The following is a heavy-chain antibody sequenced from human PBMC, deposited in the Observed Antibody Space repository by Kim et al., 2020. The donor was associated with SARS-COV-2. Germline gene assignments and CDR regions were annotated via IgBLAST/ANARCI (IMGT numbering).Heavy chain of an antibody. CDR1: GFSLSTSGVG. J-gene: IGHJ3*02. CDR2: IYWDDDK. Sequence: SGPTLVNPTQTLTLTCTFSGFSLSTSGVGVGWIRQPPGKALEWLALIYWDDDKRYSPSLKSRLTITKDTSKNQVVLTMTNMDPVDTATYYCAHSWLGYDILTGHGAFDIWGQGTMVTVSS. CDR3: AHSWLGYDILTGHGAFDI. V-gene: IGHV2-5*02. D-gene: IGHD3-9*01.